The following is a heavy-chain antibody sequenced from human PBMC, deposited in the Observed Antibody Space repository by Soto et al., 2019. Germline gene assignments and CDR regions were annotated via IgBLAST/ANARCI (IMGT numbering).Heavy chain of an antibody. J-gene: IGHJ6*02. Sequence: GGSLRLSXAASGFTFSSYGMHRGRQAPGKGLEWVAVISYDGSNKYYADSVKGRFTISRDNSKNTLYLQMNSLRAEDTAVYYCAKCMEQLVVPYYYYGMDVWGQGTTVTVS. CDR2: ISYDGSNK. CDR3: AKCMEQLVVPYYYYGMDV. V-gene: IGHV3-30*18. D-gene: IGHD6-6*01. CDR1: GFTFSSYG.